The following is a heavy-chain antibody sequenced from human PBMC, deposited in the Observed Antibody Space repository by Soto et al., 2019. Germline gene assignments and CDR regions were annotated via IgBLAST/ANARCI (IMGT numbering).Heavy chain of an antibody. Sequence: PGGSLRLSCEASGFTFSSYAMGWVRQAPGKGLEWVSTISGSGGSTYYADSVKGRFTISRDNSKNTLYLQMNSLRAEDTAVYYCAKGRGYCSSTSCSKGWYFDLWGRGTLVTVSS. D-gene: IGHD2-2*01. J-gene: IGHJ2*01. V-gene: IGHV3-23*01. CDR1: GFTFSSYA. CDR3: AKGRGYCSSTSCSKGWYFDL. CDR2: ISGSGGST.